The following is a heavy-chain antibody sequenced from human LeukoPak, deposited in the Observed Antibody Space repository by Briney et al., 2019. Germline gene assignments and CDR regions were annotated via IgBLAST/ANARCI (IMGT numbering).Heavy chain of an antibody. Sequence: GASVKVSCKASGYTFTSYDINWVRQATGQGLEWMGWMNPNSGNTGYAQKFQGRVTMTRSTSISTAYMELSSLRSEDTAVYYCASMVHSSSWYAFDICGQGTMVTVSS. D-gene: IGHD6-13*01. V-gene: IGHV1-8*01. CDR2: MNPNSGNT. CDR1: GYTFTSYD. CDR3: ASMVHSSSWYAFDI. J-gene: IGHJ3*02.